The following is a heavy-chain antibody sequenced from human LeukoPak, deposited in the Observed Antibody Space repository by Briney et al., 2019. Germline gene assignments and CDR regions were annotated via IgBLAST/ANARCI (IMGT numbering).Heavy chain of an antibody. CDR2: IIPIFGTA. J-gene: IGHJ3*02. CDR1: GGTFSSYA. Sequence: GASVKVSCKASGGTFSSYAISWVRQAPGQGLEWMGGIIPIFGTANYAQKFQGRVTITADKSTSTAYMELSSLRSEDTAVYYCACTMIVVVTSFDIWGQGTMVTVSS. D-gene: IGHD3-22*01. V-gene: IGHV1-69*06. CDR3: ACTMIVVVTSFDI.